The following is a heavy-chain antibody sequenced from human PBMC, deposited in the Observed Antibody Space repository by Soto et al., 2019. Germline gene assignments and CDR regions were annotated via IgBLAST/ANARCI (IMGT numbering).Heavy chain of an antibody. Sequence: EVQLVESGGGLVQPGGSLRLSCAASGFTVSSNYMSWVRQAPGKGLEWVSVIYSGGSTYYADSVKGRFTISRDNSKNTLYLQMNSLRAEDTAVYYCASSCSGYDKNFDYWGQGTLVTVSS. CDR2: IYSGGST. CDR3: ASSCSGYDKNFDY. CDR1: GFTVSSNY. D-gene: IGHD5-12*01. J-gene: IGHJ4*02. V-gene: IGHV3-66*01.